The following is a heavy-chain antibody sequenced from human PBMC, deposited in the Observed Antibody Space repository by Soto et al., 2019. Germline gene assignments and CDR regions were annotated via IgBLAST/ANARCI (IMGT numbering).Heavy chain of an antibody. D-gene: IGHD2-15*01. CDR3: ARDKAIRDIVVVVAATYHDAFDI. V-gene: IGHV1-69*13. Sequence: ASVKVSCKASGGTFSSNAISWVRQAPGQGLEWMGGIIPIFGTANYAQKFQGRVTITADESTSTAYMELSSLRSEDTAVYYCARDKAIRDIVVVVAATYHDAFDIWGQGTMVTVS. J-gene: IGHJ3*02. CDR2: IIPIFGTA. CDR1: GGTFSSNA.